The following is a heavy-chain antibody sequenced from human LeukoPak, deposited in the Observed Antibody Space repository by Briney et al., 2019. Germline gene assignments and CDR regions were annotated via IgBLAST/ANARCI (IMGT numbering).Heavy chain of an antibody. J-gene: IGHJ4*02. Sequence: PGGSLRLSCAASGFTFSTYDMHWVRHATGKGLEWVSAIGPRGVTYYAGSVQGRFTMSRENAESSLYLQMNSLGAGDTAVYYCVRDACSGGRCYHDYWGQGILVTVSS. D-gene: IGHD2-15*01. V-gene: IGHV3-13*01. CDR1: GFTFSTYD. CDR2: IGPRGVT. CDR3: VRDACSGGRCYHDY.